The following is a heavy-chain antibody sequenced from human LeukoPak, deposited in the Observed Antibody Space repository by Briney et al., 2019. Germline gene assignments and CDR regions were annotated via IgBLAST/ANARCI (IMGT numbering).Heavy chain of an antibody. CDR1: GFSFSTFG. D-gene: IGHD1-7*01. J-gene: IGHJ4*02. CDR3: AKYGNYLFDY. Sequence: GGSLRLSCAASGFSFSTFGMHWVRQAPGKGLEWVAFIRYDGTNIYYADSVKGRFTISRDNSRNTLYLQMNSLRAEDTAVYYCAKYGNYLFDYWGQGTLVTVSS. CDR2: IRYDGTNI. V-gene: IGHV3-30*02.